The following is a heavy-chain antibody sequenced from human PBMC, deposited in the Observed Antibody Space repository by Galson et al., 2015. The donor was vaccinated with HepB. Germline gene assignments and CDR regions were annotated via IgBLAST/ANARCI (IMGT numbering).Heavy chain of an antibody. Sequence: SLRLSCAASGFTFEDYAMHWVRQAPGKGLEWVSSISSSSDYIFYADSLKGRFTISRDNAKKSLYLQMNSLRDEDTAVYYCARDGTNSNWGNWFDPWGQGTLVTVSS. V-gene: IGHV3-21*01. CDR1: GFTFEDYA. D-gene: IGHD1/OR15-1a*01. CDR3: ARDGTNSNWGNWFDP. J-gene: IGHJ5*02. CDR2: ISSSSDYI.